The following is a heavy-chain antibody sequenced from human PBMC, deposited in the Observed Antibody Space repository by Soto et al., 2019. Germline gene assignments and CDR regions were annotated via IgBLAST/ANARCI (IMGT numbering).Heavy chain of an antibody. CDR2: ISAYNGNT. CDR3: ARDLPPKDY. CDR1: GYTFTSYA. J-gene: IGHJ4*02. V-gene: IGHV1-18*01. Sequence: QVQLVQSGAEVKKPGALVKVSCKASGYTFTSYAISWVRQAPGQGLEWLGWISAYNGNTHYAQKLQGRVTMTTDTPTSSAYRELRSQRSDDTAGYYCARDLPPKDYRGQGTLVTVSS.